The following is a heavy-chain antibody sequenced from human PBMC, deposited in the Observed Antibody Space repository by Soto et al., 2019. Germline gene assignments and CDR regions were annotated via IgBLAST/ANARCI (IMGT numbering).Heavy chain of an antibody. J-gene: IGHJ5*02. Sequence: GGSLRLSCAASGFTFSNYYMHWVRQAPGKGPVWVSRISSDGTTTTYADSVKGRFTISRDNSKNTLYLQMSSLRAEDTAVYYCVKEGYYYDSSGYYYGWFDPWGQGTLVTVSS. D-gene: IGHD3-22*01. CDR2: ISSDGTTT. CDR1: GFTFSNYY. V-gene: IGHV3-74*01. CDR3: VKEGYYYDSSGYYYGWFDP.